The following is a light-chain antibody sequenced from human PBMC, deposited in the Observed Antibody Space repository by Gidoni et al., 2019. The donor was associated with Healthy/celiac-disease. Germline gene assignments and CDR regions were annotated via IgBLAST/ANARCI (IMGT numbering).Light chain of an antibody. CDR1: QSVSSSY. J-gene: IGKJ3*01. CDR2: GAS. V-gene: IGKV3-20*01. Sequence: EFVFTQSPGTLSLSPGERATLSCRARQSVSSSYLAWYQQKPGQAPRLLIYGASSRATGIPDRFSGSGSGTDFTLTISRLEPEDFAVYYCQQYGSSHTFGPXTKVDIK. CDR3: QQYGSSHT.